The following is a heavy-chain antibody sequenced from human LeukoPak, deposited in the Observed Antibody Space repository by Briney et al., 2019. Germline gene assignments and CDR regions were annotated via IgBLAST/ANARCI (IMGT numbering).Heavy chain of an antibody. CDR3: ARGRCSSTSCRIGPYYYYYGMDV. Sequence: ASVKVSCKASGGTFSSYAISWVRQAPGQGLEWMGGIIPIFGTANYAQKFQGRVTITADESTSTAYMELSSLRSEDTAVYYCARGRCSSTSCRIGPYYYYYGMDVWGQGTTVTVSS. J-gene: IGHJ6*02. CDR2: IIPIFGTA. V-gene: IGHV1-69*13. CDR1: GGTFSSYA. D-gene: IGHD2-2*01.